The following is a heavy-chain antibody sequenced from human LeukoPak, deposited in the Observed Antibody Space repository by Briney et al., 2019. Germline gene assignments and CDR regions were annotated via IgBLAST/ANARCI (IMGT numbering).Heavy chain of an antibody. V-gene: IGHV3-11*01. J-gene: IGHJ4*02. CDR1: GFTFSDYY. Sequence: PGGSLRLSCAASGFTFSDYYMSWIRQAPGKGLEWVAYITSSGDDIYYADSVKGRFTISRDNAKNALFLRMNSLRVEDTATYYCASDIVATSGDFWGQGNLVSVSS. CDR2: ITSSGDDI. D-gene: IGHD5-12*01. CDR3: ASDIVATSGDF.